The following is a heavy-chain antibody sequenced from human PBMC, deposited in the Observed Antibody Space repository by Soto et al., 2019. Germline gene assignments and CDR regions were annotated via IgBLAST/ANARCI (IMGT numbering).Heavy chain of an antibody. J-gene: IGHJ4*02. CDR2: ISGSGGST. CDR1: GFTFSSYA. D-gene: IGHD3-22*01. Sequence: PGGSLRLSCAASGFTFSSYAMSWVRQAPGKGLEWVSAISGSGGSTYYADSVKGRFTISRDNSKNTLYLQMNSLRAEDTAVYYCAKDIAESYDSSGPFDYWGQGTLVTVSS. CDR3: AKDIAESYDSSGPFDY. V-gene: IGHV3-23*01.